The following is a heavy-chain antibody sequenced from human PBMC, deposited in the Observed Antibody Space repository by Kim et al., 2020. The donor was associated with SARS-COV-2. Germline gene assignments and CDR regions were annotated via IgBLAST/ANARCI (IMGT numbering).Heavy chain of an antibody. J-gene: IGHJ4*02. CDR2: IYYSGTT. Sequence: SETLSLTCTVSGGSVSSGSYYWSWIRQPPGKGLEWIGYIYYSGTTNYNPSLKSRVTISVDTSKNQFPLKLSSVTAADTAVYYCARQRILDYWGQGTLVTV. CDR1: GGSVSSGSYY. V-gene: IGHV4-61*01. CDR3: ARQRILDY. D-gene: IGHD3-9*01.